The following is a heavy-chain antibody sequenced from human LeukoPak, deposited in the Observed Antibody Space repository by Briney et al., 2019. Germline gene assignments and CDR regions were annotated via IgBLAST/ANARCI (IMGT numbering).Heavy chain of an antibody. V-gene: IGHV4-34*01. CDR3: ARGFSGPYNWCDP. Sequence: SETLSLTCAVYGGSFSGYYWSWIRQPPGKGLEWIGEINHSGSTNYNPSLKSRVTISVDTSKNQFSLKLSSVTAADTAVYYCARGFSGPYNWCDPWGQGTLVTVFS. J-gene: IGHJ5*02. CDR2: INHSGST. CDR1: GGSFSGYY. D-gene: IGHD1-14*01.